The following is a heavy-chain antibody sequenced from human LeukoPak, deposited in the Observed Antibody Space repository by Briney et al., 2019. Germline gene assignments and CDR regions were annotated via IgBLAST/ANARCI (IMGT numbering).Heavy chain of an antibody. V-gene: IGHV4-61*02. CDR1: GGSISSGSYY. CDR3: ARDPSAAAGYYYYYMDV. Sequence: PSETLSLTCTVSGGSISSGSYYWSWIRQPAGKGLEWIGRIYTSGSTNYNPSLKSRVTISVDTSKNQFSLKLSSVTAADTAVYYCARDPSAAAGYYYYYMDVWGKGTTVTISS. D-gene: IGHD6-13*01. CDR2: IYTSGST. J-gene: IGHJ6*03.